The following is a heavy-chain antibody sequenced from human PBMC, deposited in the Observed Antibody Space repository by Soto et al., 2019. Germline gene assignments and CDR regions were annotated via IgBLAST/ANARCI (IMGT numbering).Heavy chain of an antibody. CDR1: GYTFTSYG. Sequence: QVQLVQSGAEVKKPGASVKVSCKASGYTFTSYGISWVRQAPGQGLEWMGWISAYNGNTNYAQKLQGRVTMTTDTSTSTAYMELRSLRSDDTAVYYCARNAFCSSNSCYEATFDYWGQGTLVTVSS. V-gene: IGHV1-18*01. D-gene: IGHD2-2*01. CDR2: ISAYNGNT. J-gene: IGHJ4*02. CDR3: ARNAFCSSNSCYEATFDY.